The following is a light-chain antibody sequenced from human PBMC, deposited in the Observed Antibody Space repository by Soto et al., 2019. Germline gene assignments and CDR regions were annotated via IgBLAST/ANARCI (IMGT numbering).Light chain of an antibody. V-gene: IGKV1-27*01. CDR3: QQYNSAPLT. J-gene: IGKJ4*01. Sequence: DVQMTQSPSSLSAFVGDRVTITCRASQGIAPYLAWFQQKPGKVPKLLIYATSTLQSGVPSRFSGSGSGTDFTLTINSLQPEDVVTYYCQQYNSAPLTLGGGTKVEIK. CDR1: QGIAPY. CDR2: ATS.